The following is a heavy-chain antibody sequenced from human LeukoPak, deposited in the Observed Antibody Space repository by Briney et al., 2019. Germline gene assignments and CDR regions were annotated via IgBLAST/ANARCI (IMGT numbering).Heavy chain of an antibody. J-gene: IGHJ6*02. V-gene: IGHV3-23*01. Sequence: GGSLRLSCAASGFTFSSYAMSCVRQAPGKGLEWVSAISGSGGSTYYADSVKGRFTISRDNYKNTLYLQMTSLRAEDTDVYYWAKGQYCSSTSCPDYYYGMDVWGQGTTVTVSS. D-gene: IGHD2-2*01. CDR2: ISGSGGST. CDR3: AKGQYCSSTSCPDYYYGMDV. CDR1: GFTFSSYA.